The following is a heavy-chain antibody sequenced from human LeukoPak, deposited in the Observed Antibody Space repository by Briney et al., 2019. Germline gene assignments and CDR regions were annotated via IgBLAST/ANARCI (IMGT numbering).Heavy chain of an antibody. D-gene: IGHD3-3*01. V-gene: IGHV3-9*03. Sequence: GGSLRLSCAASGFTFDDYAMHWVRQAPGKGLEWVSGISWNSGSIGYADSVKSRFTISRDNAENSLYLQMNSLRAEDMALYYCARGSRFLERLFEYWGQGTVVTVSS. CDR2: ISWNSGSI. CDR3: ARGSRFLERLFEY. J-gene: IGHJ4*02. CDR1: GFTFDDYA.